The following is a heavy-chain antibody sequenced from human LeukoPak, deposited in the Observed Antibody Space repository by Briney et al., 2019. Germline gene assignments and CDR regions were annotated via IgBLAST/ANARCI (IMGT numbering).Heavy chain of an antibody. CDR3: ARGAGVATRYYYYYMDV. J-gene: IGHJ6*03. CDR1: GYTFTGYY. D-gene: IGHD5-12*01. V-gene: IGHV1-2*02. CDR2: INPNSGGT. Sequence: ASVKVSCKASGYTFTGYYMHWVRQAPGQGLEWMGWINPNSGGTNYAQKFQGRVTMTRDTPISTAYMELSRLRSDDTAVYYCARGAGVATRYYYYYMDVWGKGTTVTVSS.